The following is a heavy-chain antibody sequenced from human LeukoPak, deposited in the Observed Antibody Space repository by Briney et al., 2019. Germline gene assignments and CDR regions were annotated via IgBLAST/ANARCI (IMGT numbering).Heavy chain of an antibody. D-gene: IGHD3-3*01. Sequence: GGSLRLSCAASGFTFSDYYMSWIRQAPGKGLEWVSYISSSGSTIYYADSVKGRFTISRDNAKNSLYLQMNSLRAEDTAVYYCARVRYDFWSGYLSRGAFDIWGQGTMATVSS. J-gene: IGHJ3*02. CDR1: GFTFSDYY. V-gene: IGHV3-11*04. CDR2: ISSSGSTI. CDR3: ARVRYDFWSGYLSRGAFDI.